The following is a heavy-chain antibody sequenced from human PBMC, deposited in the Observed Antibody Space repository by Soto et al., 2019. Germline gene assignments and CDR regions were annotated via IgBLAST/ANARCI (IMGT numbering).Heavy chain of an antibody. CDR1: GYSFISYW. CDR3: ARGGATGPYYYGMDV. J-gene: IGHJ6*02. D-gene: IGHD3-16*01. CDR2: IYPGDSDT. V-gene: IGHV5-51*01. Sequence: PGESLKISCKGSGYSFISYWIGWVRQMPGKGLEWMGIIYPGDSDTRYSPSFQGQVTISADKSISTAYLQWSSLKASDTAMYYCARGGATGPYYYGMDVWGQGTTVTVSS.